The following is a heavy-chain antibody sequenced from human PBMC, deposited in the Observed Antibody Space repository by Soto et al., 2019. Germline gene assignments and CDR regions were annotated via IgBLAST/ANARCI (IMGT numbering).Heavy chain of an antibody. V-gene: IGHV3-74*01. CDR2: INSDGSST. CDR1: GFTFSSYG. J-gene: IGHJ6*02. D-gene: IGHD3-16*01. Sequence: PGGSLRVSCAASGFTFSSYGRHWVRHAPGKGLVWVSRINSDGSSTSYADSVKGRFTISRDNAKNTLYLQMNSLRAEDTAVYYCARDHYANYDYVWGSYRAQGGMDVWGQGTTVTVSS. CDR3: ARDHYANYDYVWGSYRAQGGMDV.